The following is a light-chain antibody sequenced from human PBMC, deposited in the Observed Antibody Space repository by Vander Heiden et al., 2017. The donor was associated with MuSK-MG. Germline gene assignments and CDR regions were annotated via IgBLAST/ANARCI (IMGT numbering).Light chain of an antibody. CDR1: QRVDGTS. V-gene: IGKV3-20*01. CDR2: ATS. J-gene: IGKJ4*01. CDR3: QQYRSSPLT. Sequence: EIVLTQSPGTLSLSPGERATLSCRASQRVDGTSLAWYQQKPGQAPRLLIYATSSRATGIPDRFSGSGSGTDFTLTITTLEAEDFAVYYCQQYRSSPLTFGGGTKVEIK.